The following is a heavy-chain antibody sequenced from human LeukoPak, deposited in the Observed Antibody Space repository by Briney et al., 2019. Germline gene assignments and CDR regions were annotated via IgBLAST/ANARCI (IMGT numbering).Heavy chain of an antibody. Sequence: GGSLRLSCAASGFAFSSYSMNWVRQAPGKGLEWVSLITSTSTIYYADSVKGRFTISRDNVKNSLYLQINSLTDEDTAVYYCARGEGLTYFFDYWGQGTLVSVSS. J-gene: IGHJ4*02. CDR2: ITSTSTI. CDR3: ARGEGLTYFFDY. CDR1: GFAFSSYS. D-gene: IGHD3-9*01. V-gene: IGHV3-48*02.